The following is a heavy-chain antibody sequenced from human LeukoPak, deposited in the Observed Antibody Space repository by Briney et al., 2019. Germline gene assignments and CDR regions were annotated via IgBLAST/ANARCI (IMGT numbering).Heavy chain of an antibody. CDR1: GYIFTDYY. CDR3: ARAPAVWGGATNF. D-gene: IGHD3-16*01. V-gene: IGHV1-2*02. CDR2: NNPSNSDI. Sequence: ASVKVSCKASGYIFTDYYIHWGRQAPGQGLEWMGWNNPSNSDINYAQKFQGRVTMTRDTSISTAYMELNSLRSDDTAVYYCARAPAVWGGATNFWGQGTLVTVSS. J-gene: IGHJ4*02.